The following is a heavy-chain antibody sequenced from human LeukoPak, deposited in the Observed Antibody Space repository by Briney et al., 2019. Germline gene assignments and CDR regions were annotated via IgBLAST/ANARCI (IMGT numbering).Heavy chain of an antibody. V-gene: IGHV3-7*01. D-gene: IGHD3-10*02. CDR3: AELGITMIGGV. J-gene: IGHJ6*04. CDR1: GFTLSNYW. CDR2: IKQDGSEK. Sequence: PGGSLRLSCAASGFTLSNYWMSWVRRAPGKGLEWVANIKQDGSEKYYVDSVKGRFTISRDNAKNSLYLQMNSLRAEDTAVYYCAELGITMIGGVWGKGTTVTISS.